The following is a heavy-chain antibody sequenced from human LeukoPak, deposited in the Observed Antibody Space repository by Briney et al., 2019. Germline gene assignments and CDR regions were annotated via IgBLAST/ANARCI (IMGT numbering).Heavy chain of an antibody. CDR1: GGSIRSSAYY. CDR3: ARQTGSGLFILP. Sequence: SETLSLTCIVSGGSIRSSAYYWGWIRQPPGKGQEWIGSIYYSGNTYYNASLKSQVSISIDTSKNQFSLRLTSVTAADTAVYYCARQTGSGLFILPGGQGTLVTVSS. V-gene: IGHV4-39*01. J-gene: IGHJ4*02. CDR2: IYYSGNT. D-gene: IGHD3/OR15-3a*01.